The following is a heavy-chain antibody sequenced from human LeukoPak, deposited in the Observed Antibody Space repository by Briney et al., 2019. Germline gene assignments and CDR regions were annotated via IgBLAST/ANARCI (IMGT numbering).Heavy chain of an antibody. CDR2: INPSGGST. Sequence: APVKVSCKASGYTFTSYYMHWVRQAPGQGLEWMGIINPSGGSTSYAQKFQGRVTMTRDTSTSTVYMELSSLRSEDTAVYYCARVSTVTTGPDYWGQGTLVTVSS. V-gene: IGHV1-46*01. D-gene: IGHD4-17*01. J-gene: IGHJ4*02. CDR3: ARVSTVTTGPDY. CDR1: GYTFTSYY.